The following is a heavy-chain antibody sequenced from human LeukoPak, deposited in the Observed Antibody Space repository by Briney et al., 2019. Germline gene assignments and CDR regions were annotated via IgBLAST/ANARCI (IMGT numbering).Heavy chain of an antibody. Sequence: ESGGSLRLSCAASKFTFNNYAMHWVRQAPGKGLEWVAVFSFDGSTKYYADSVKGRFTISRDNSKNTLYLQMNSLRPEDTAVYYCAGDINDIVGPTKWGPIDYWGQGTLVIVSS. D-gene: IGHD1-26*01. CDR3: AGDINDIVGPTKWGPIDY. V-gene: IGHV3-30*04. J-gene: IGHJ4*02. CDR2: FSFDGSTK. CDR1: KFTFNNYA.